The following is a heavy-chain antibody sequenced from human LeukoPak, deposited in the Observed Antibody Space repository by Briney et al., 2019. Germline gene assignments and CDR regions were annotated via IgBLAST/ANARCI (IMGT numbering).Heavy chain of an antibody. V-gene: IGHV4-30-4*01. Sequence: SQTLPLTCTVSGGSISCGDYYWSWIRQPPGKGLEWIAYIYYSGSTYYNPSLKSRVTISLDTSKNQFSLKLSSVTAADTAVYYCARAPVYSGTFFDYWGQGTLVTVSS. J-gene: IGHJ4*02. CDR3: ARAPVYSGTFFDY. D-gene: IGHD1-26*01. CDR1: GGSISCGDYY. CDR2: IYYSGST.